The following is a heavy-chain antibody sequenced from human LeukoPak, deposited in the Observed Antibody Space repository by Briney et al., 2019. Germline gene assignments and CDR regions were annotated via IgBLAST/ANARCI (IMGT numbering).Heavy chain of an antibody. V-gene: IGHV1-2*02. D-gene: IGHD2-2*01. J-gene: IGHJ5*02. CDR1: GYTFTGYY. CDR3: ARDGIVVVPAAISKPYNWFDP. Sequence: ASVKVSCKASGYTFTGYYMHRVRQAPGQGLEWMGWINPNSGGTNYAQKFQGRVTMTRDTSISTAYMELSRLRSADTAVYYCARDGIVVVPAAISKPYNWFDPWGQGTLVTVSS. CDR2: INPNSGGT.